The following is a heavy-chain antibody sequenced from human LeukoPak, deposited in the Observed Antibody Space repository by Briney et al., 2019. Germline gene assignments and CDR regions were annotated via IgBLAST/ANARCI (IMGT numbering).Heavy chain of an antibody. CDR1: AGSISSYY. CDR3: ARLRGNCFPDF. J-gene: IGHJ4*02. CDR2: IYTSEST. Sequence: SETLPHTCTVSAGSISSYYWSWIRQPPGKGLEWIGYIYTSESTNYNPSLKSRVTISVDTSKNQFSLRLRSVAAADTAVYYCARLRGNCFPDFWGQGTLVTVSS. V-gene: IGHV4-4*09. D-gene: IGHD1-1*01.